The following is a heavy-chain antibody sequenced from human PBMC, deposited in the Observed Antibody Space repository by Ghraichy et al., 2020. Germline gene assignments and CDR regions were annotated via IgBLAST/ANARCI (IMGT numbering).Heavy chain of an antibody. CDR2: IYYSGST. J-gene: IGHJ4*02. Sequence: SETPSLTCTVSGGSISSSSYYWGWIRQPPGKGLEWIGSIYYSGSTYYNPSLKSRVTISVDTSKNQFSLKLSSVTAADTAVYYCARDLLGAIDYWGQGTLVTVSS. V-gene: IGHV4-39*02. CDR1: GGSISSSSYY. CDR3: ARDLLGAIDY. D-gene: IGHD1-26*01.